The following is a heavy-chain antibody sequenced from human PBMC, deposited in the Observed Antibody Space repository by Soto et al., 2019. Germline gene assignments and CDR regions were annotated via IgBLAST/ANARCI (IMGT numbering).Heavy chain of an antibody. CDR3: AKRVDDYGDYAMGY. CDR1: RFTFSSYA. CDR2: ISGSGGST. V-gene: IGHV3-23*01. J-gene: IGHJ4*02. Sequence: EVQLLESGGGLVQPGGSLRLSCAASRFTFSSYAMSWVRQAPGKGLEWVSAISGSGGSTYYADSVKGRFTISRDNSKNTLYLQMNSLRAEDTAVYYCAKRVDDYGDYAMGYWGQGTLVTVSS. D-gene: IGHD4-17*01.